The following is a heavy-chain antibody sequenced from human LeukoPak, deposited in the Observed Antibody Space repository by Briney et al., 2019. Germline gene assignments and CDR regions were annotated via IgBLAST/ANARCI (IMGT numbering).Heavy chain of an antibody. CDR1: GGSISSGSYY. CDR2: IYTSGST. D-gene: IGHD4-23*01. CDR3: ARGITTVVTFDY. Sequence: SQTLSLTCTVSGGSISSGSYYWSWIRQPAGKGLEWIGRIYTSGSTNYNPSLKSRVTISVDTSKNQFSLKLSSVTAADTAVYYCARGITTVVTFDYWGQGTLVTVSS. V-gene: IGHV4-61*02. J-gene: IGHJ4*02.